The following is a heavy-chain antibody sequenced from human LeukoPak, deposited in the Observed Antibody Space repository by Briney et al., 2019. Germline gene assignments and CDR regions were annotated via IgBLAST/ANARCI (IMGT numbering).Heavy chain of an antibody. CDR1: GYTFTGYY. D-gene: IGHD5-24*01. Sequence: ASVKVSCKASGYTFTGYYMHWVRQAPGQGLEWMGWINPNSGGTNYAQKFQGRVTMTRDTSISTAYMELSRLRSDDTAVYYCAREGVEMATPNAFDIWGQGTMVTVSS. V-gene: IGHV1-2*02. CDR2: INPNSGGT. J-gene: IGHJ3*02. CDR3: AREGVEMATPNAFDI.